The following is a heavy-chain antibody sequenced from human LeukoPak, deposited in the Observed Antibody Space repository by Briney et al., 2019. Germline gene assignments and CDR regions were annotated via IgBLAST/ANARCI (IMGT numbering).Heavy chain of an antibody. D-gene: IGHD4-17*01. CDR1: GYTFTTYG. V-gene: IGHV1-18*01. CDR3: ARTVTTSSYYFDY. J-gene: IGHJ4*02. CDR2: ISGYDGNT. Sequence: SVKVSCKASGYTFTTYGVSWVRQAPGQGLEWMGWISGYDGNTNYAQKLRGRVTMTTDTSTSTAYMDLRSLRSDDTALYYCARTVTTSSYYFDYWGQGTLLSVSS.